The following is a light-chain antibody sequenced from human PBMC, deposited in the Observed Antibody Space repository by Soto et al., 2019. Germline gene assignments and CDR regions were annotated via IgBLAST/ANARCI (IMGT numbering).Light chain of an antibody. V-gene: IGKV3-15*01. CDR3: QQYNTRPTVT. CDR1: QSVSSN. Sequence: EIVMTQSPATLSVSPGERATLSCRASQSVSSNLAWYQQKPGQAPRLLIYGASTRATGIPTRFSGSGSGTEFNLTISRLQSEYLAVYYRQQYNTRPTVTFGGGTKVEIK. CDR2: GAS. J-gene: IGKJ4*01.